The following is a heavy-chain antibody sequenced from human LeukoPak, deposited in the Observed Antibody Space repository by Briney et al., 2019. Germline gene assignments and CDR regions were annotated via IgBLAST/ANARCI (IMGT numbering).Heavy chain of an antibody. D-gene: IGHD3-10*01. V-gene: IGHV4-59*08. CDR3: ARHSGSGWFDP. J-gene: IGHJ5*02. Sequence: SETLSLTCTVSGGSISSYSWIWIRQPPGKGLEGIGYLYNGGSTSYNPSLKSRVTVSVGMSKNQFSLRLSSVTAADTAVYYCARHSGSGWFDPWGQGTLVTVSS. CDR2: LYNGGST. CDR1: GGSISSYS.